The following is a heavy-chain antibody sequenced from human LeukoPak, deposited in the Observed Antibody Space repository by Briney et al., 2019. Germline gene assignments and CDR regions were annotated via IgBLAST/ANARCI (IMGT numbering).Heavy chain of an antibody. CDR1: GFTFSSYA. CDR3: ARTTSYYYGMDV. V-gene: IGHV3-30-3*01. CDR2: ISYDGSNK. Sequence: PGGSLKLSCAASGFTFSSYAMHWVRQAPGKGLEWVAVISYDGSNKYYADSVKGRFTISRDNSKNTLYLQMNSLRAEDTAVYYCARTTSYYYGMDVWGQGTTVTVSS. D-gene: IGHD3-9*01. J-gene: IGHJ6*02.